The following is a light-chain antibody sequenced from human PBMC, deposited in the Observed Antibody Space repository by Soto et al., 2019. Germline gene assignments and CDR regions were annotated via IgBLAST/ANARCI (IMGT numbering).Light chain of an antibody. CDR3: QQYNNWPS. CDR2: GAS. Sequence: EIVMTQSPATLSVSPGERATLSCRASQSVSSNLAWYQQKPGQAPRLLIYGASTRATGIPARFSGSGSGTEFTLTISSLQSEDFAVYDCQQYNNWPSFGPGTKEDIK. V-gene: IGKV3-15*01. J-gene: IGKJ3*01. CDR1: QSVSSN.